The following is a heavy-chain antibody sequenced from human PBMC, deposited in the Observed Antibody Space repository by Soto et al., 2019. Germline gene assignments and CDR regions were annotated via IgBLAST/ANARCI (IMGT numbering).Heavy chain of an antibody. V-gene: IGHV3-33*08. CDR1: GVAFSAFG. CDR2: ISPK. D-gene: IGHD1-1*01. Sequence: QVQLVESGGSVVQRGGSLRLSCAASGVAFSAFGMLWVRQTPGKGLELVAVISPKGLSDSVEGRFTISRDNSKDTLYLQMNNLRAEDTALYYCARDDAFGNENAFDLWGQGTMVTVSS. CDR3: ARDDAFGNENAFDL. J-gene: IGHJ3*01.